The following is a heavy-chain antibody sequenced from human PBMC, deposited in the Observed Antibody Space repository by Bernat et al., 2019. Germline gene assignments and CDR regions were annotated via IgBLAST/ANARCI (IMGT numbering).Heavy chain of an antibody. V-gene: IGHV3-30*18. J-gene: IGHJ4*02. CDR2: ISYEGSKK. CDR1: GFTFSSYG. D-gene: IGHD6-19*01. Sequence: QVQLVESGGGVVQPGGSLRLSCAASGFTFSSYGMHWVRQAPGKGLEWVEVISYEGSKKNYADAVKGRFTISRENSKNKLYLQMNSLRAEDTAVDYCAKGYSSGWYYFDYWGQGTLVTVSS. CDR3: AKGYSSGWYYFDY.